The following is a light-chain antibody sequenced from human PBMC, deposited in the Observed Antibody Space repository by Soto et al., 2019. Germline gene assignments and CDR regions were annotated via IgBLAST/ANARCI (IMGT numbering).Light chain of an antibody. CDR3: HQRNT. Sequence: LVLTQSPVTPSLYPVDRASLSCRASQSVSTYLAWYRQTPGHPPRLLIYDTSNRATGIPPRFSGSRSGTEFTLTISSLEPEDFAVYYCHQRNTFGQGTRLEI. J-gene: IGKJ5*01. CDR1: QSVSTY. CDR2: DTS. V-gene: IGKV3-11*01.